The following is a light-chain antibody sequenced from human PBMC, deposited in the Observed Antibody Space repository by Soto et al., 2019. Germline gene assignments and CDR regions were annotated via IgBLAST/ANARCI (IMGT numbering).Light chain of an antibody. CDR3: ASWDDSLSSWV. J-gene: IGLJ3*02. Sequence: QAVLTQSPSASGTPGQRVTISCSGSSSNIENNFVYWYQQFPGAAPKVLIYRRNQRPSGVPDRFSGSKSGTSASLAISGLRSEDEADYYCASWDDSLSSWVFGGGTKVTVL. CDR1: SSNIENNF. V-gene: IGLV1-47*01. CDR2: RRN.